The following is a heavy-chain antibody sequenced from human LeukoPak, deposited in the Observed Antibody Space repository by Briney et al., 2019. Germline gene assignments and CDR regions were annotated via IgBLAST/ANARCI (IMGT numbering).Heavy chain of an antibody. CDR2: IYSGGST. D-gene: IGHD1-14*01. CDR3: ARGHDFPDPWFDP. CDR1: GFTVSSNY. J-gene: IGHJ5*02. V-gene: IGHV3-53*01. Sequence: GGSLRLPCAASGFTVSSNYMSWVRQAPGKGLEWVSVIYSGGSTYYADSVKGRFTISRDISKNTLYLQMNSLRAEVTAVYYCARGHDFPDPWFDPWGQGTLVTVSS.